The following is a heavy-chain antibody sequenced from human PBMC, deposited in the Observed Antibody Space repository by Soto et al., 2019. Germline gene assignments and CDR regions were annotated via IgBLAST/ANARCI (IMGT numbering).Heavy chain of an antibody. Sequence: QVQLVQSGAEVKKPGSSVKVSCKASGGTFSSYAISWVRQAPGQGLEWMGGIIPIFGTANYAQKFQGRVTITADESTSTAYMELSSLRSEDTAVYYCARDLTIFGVVTDAFDIWGQGTMVTVSS. CDR3: ARDLTIFGVVTDAFDI. V-gene: IGHV1-69*01. CDR1: GGTFSSYA. D-gene: IGHD3-3*01. CDR2: IIPIFGTA. J-gene: IGHJ3*02.